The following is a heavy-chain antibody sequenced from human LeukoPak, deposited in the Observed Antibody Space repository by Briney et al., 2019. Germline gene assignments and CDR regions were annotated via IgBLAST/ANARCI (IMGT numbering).Heavy chain of an antibody. D-gene: IGHD3-10*01. CDR1: GFTFSSYD. CDR3: ARGYGSGPTGDSDAFDI. Sequence: QSGGSLRLSCAASGFTFSSYDMHWVRQATGKGLEWVSAIGTAGDTYYPGSVKGRFTISRENAKNSLYLQMNSLRAGDTAVYYCARGYGSGPTGDSDAFDIWGQGTMVTVSS. CDR2: IGTAGDT. V-gene: IGHV3-13*01. J-gene: IGHJ3*02.